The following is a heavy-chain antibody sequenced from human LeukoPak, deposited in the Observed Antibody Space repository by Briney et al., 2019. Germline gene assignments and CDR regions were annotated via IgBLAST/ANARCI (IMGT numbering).Heavy chain of an antibody. CDR3: ARGGGAFDY. V-gene: IGHV4-34*01. D-gene: IGHD2-21*01. CDR1: GGSFSGYY. J-gene: IGHJ4*02. Sequence: PSETLSLTCAVYGGSFSGYYWSWIRQPPGKGLEWIGEINHSGSTNYNSSLKSRVTISVDTSKNQFSLKLSSVTAADTAVYYCARGGGAFDYWGQGTLVTVSS. CDR2: INHSGST.